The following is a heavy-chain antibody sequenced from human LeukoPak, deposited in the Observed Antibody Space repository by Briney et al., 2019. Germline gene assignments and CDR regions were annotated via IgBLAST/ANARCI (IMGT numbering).Heavy chain of an antibody. D-gene: IGHD3-22*01. CDR1: GGSFSGYY. CDR3: ARDKDYYDSSGYYNWFDP. CDR2: INHSGST. J-gene: IGHJ5*02. Sequence: PSETLSLACAVYGGSFSGYYWSWIRQPPGKGLEWIGEINHSGSTNYNPSLKSRVTISVDTSKNQFSLKLSSVTAADTAVYYCARDKDYYDSSGYYNWFDPWGQGTLVTVSS. V-gene: IGHV4-34*01.